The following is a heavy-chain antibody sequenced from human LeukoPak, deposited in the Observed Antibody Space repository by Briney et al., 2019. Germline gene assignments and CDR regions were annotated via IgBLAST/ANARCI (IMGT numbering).Heavy chain of an antibody. CDR3: ARDRGITMVRGVIVY. D-gene: IGHD3-10*01. Sequence: ASVKVSCKASGYTFTGYYMHWVRQAPGQGLEWMGWINTNSGGTNYAQKFQGRVTMTRDTSISTAYMELSRLRSDDTAVYYCARDRGITMVRGVIVYWGQGTLVTVSS. V-gene: IGHV1-2*02. CDR1: GYTFTGYY. CDR2: INTNSGGT. J-gene: IGHJ4*02.